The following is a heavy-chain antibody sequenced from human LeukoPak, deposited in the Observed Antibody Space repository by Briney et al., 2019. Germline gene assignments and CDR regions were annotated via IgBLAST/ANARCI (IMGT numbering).Heavy chain of an antibody. D-gene: IGHD3-3*01. V-gene: IGHV3-53*01. CDR3: ARVRWDRGITIFGADQYGNWFDP. J-gene: IGHJ5*02. CDR2: IYSGGST. Sequence: GGSLRLSCAASGFTVSSNYMSWVRQAPGKGLEWVSVIYSGGSTYYADSVKGRFTISRDNSKNTLYLQMNSLRAEDTAVYYCARVRWDRGITIFGADQYGNWFDPWGQGTLVTVSP. CDR1: GFTVSSNY.